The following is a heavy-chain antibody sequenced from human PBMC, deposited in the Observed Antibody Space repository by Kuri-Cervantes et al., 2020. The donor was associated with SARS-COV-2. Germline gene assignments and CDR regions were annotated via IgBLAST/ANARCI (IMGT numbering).Heavy chain of an antibody. J-gene: IGHJ6*03. CDR2: IDYSGST. CDR3: ARRKYAEYMDV. V-gene: IGHV4-39*01. D-gene: IGHD2-2*01. CDR1: GGSIISSTFY. Sequence: LNSTVSGGSIISSTFYWGWIRQPPVKGLEWIGSIDYSGSTYYNPSLKSRVTISVDTSKNQFSLKLSSVTAADTAVYYCARRKYAEYMDVWGKGTTVTVSS.